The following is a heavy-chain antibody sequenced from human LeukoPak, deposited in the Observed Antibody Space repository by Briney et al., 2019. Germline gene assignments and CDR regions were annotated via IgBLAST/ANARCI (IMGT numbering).Heavy chain of an antibody. CDR3: ARESGSGSYRY. Sequence: GSLRLSCAASGFTFSSYGMSWIRQPPGKGLEWIGYIYYSGSTNYNPSLKSRVTISVDTSKNQFSLKLSSVTAADTAVYYCARESGSGSYRYWGQGTLVTVSS. CDR2: IYYSGST. D-gene: IGHD3-10*01. CDR1: GFTFSSYG. V-gene: IGHV4-59*01. J-gene: IGHJ4*02.